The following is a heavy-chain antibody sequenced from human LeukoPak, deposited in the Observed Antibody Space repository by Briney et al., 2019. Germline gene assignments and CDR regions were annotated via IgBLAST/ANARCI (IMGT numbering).Heavy chain of an antibody. CDR1: GYSISSGYY. J-gene: IGHJ6*03. V-gene: IGHV4-38-2*02. CDR2: IYHSGST. D-gene: IGHD2-15*01. Sequence: PSETLSLTCTVSGYSISSGYYWGWIRQPPGKGLEWIGSIYHSGSTYYNPSLKSRVTMSVDTSKNQFSLKLSSVTAADTAVYYCARDRGIHCSGGSCYRRLAEYYMDVWGKGTTVTISS. CDR3: ARDRGIHCSGGSCYRRLAEYYMDV.